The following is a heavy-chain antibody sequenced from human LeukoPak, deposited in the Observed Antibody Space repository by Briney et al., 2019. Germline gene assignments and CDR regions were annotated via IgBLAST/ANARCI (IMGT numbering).Heavy chain of an antibody. J-gene: IGHJ3*02. CDR1: GFTFSSYA. CDR3: AKDRGYSSSSGNAFDI. V-gene: IGHV3-30*04. Sequence: GRSLRLSCAASGFTFSSYAMHWVRQAPGKGLEWVAVISYDGSNKYYADSVKGRFTISRDNSKNTLYLQMNSLRAEDTAVYYCAKDRGYSSSSGNAFDIWGQGTMVTVSS. CDR2: ISYDGSNK. D-gene: IGHD6-6*01.